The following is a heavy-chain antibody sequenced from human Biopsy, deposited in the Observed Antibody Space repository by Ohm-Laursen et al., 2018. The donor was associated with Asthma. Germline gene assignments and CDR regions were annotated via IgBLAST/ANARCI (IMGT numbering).Heavy chain of an antibody. CDR2: ITGSGGTT. CDR1: GFTFSSSA. CDR3: AKDFRGIEVDGERGGDD. D-gene: IGHD6-19*01. J-gene: IGHJ4*02. Sequence: SLRLSCTASGFTFSSSAMSWVRQAPGKGLERVSAITGSGGTTYYADSVRGRFTISRDNSKSTLFLQMDSLSAEDTAVYYCAKDFRGIEVDGERGGDDGGQGTLVTVSS. V-gene: IGHV3-23*01.